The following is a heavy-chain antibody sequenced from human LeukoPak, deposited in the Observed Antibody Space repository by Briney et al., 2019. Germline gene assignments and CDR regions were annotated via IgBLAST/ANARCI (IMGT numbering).Heavy chain of an antibody. Sequence: GGSLRLSCTASGFTFRTYAMIWVRQAPGKGLEWVSAIRAGGDTTVYADAVRGRFTISRDNSNNALYLQMNELRADDTAVYYCARDPNGDYIGAFNFWGQGTMVTVSS. J-gene: IGHJ3*01. CDR1: GFTFRTYA. CDR3: ARDPNGDYIGAFNF. V-gene: IGHV3-23*01. CDR2: IRAGGDTT. D-gene: IGHD4-17*01.